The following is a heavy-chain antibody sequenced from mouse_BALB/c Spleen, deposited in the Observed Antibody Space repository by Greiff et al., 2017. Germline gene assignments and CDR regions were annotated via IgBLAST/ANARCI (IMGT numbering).Heavy chain of an antibody. CDR2: INPYNDGT. CDR1: GYTFTSYV. CDR3: AIALLRYAMDY. D-gene: IGHD1-2*01. Sequence: EVQLQQSGPELVKPGASVKMSCKASGYTFTSYVMHWVKQKPGQGLEWIGYINPYNDGTKYNEKFKGKATLTSDKSSSTAYMELSSLTSEDSAVYYCAIALLRYAMDYWGQGTSVTVSS. J-gene: IGHJ4*01. V-gene: IGHV1-14*01.